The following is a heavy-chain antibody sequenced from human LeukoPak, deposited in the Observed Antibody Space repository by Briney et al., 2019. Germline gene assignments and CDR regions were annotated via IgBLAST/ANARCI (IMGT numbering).Heavy chain of an antibody. CDR1: GFTFSTYN. V-gene: IGHV3-21*01. D-gene: IGHD3-10*01. CDR2: ISSSSSYI. J-gene: IGHJ4*02. CDR3: AGTYYYGSGSPAPIDY. Sequence: GGSLRLSCAASGFTFSTYNMNWVRQAPGKGLEWVSSISSSSSYIYYADSVKGRFTISRDNAKNSLYLQMNSLRAEDTAVYYCAGTYYYGSGSPAPIDYWGQGTLVTVSS.